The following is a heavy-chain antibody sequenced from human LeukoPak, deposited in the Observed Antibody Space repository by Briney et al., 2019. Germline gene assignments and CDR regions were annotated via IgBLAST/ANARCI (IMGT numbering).Heavy chain of an antibody. J-gene: IGHJ3*02. D-gene: IGHD1-26*01. V-gene: IGHV3-23*01. Sequence: GGSLRLSCAASGFTSSSYAMSWVRQAPGKGLEWVSGISDSGDITYYADSVKGRLTISRDNSKNTLYVQMNSLRVEDTAVYFCAKDRRGGSYYAATLDIWGPGTMVTVSS. CDR1: GFTSSSYA. CDR2: ISDSGDIT. CDR3: AKDRRGGSYYAATLDI.